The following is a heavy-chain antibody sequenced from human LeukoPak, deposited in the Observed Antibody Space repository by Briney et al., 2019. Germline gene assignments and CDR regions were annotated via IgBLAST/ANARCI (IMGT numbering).Heavy chain of an antibody. CDR2: INTNNGNP. V-gene: IGHV7-4-1*02. J-gene: IGHJ4*02. CDR1: GYTFTSYA. D-gene: IGHD1-14*01. Sequence: ASVKVSCKASGYTFTSYALNWVRQAPGQGLEWMGWINTNNGNPTYAQGFTGRFVFSLDTSFSTAYLQISSLKAEDTAVYYCAITGGITGEDYWGQGTLVTVSS. CDR3: AITGGITGEDY.